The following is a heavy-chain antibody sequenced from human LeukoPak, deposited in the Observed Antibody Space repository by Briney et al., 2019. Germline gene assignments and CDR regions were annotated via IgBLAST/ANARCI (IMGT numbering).Heavy chain of an antibody. Sequence: SETLFLTCTVSGGSINNYYWSWIWQPAGKGLEWIGLIYSSGSTSYNPSLKSRVTMSVDTSKKQFSLRLSSVTAADTAVYYCARTPIYYFDNSGYYNWGQGTLVTVSS. D-gene: IGHD3-22*01. J-gene: IGHJ4*02. CDR1: GGSINNYY. CDR2: IYSSGST. CDR3: ARTPIYYFDNSGYYN. V-gene: IGHV4-4*07.